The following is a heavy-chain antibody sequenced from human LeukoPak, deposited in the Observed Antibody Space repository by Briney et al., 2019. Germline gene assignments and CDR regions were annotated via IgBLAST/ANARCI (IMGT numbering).Heavy chain of an antibody. D-gene: IGHD6-19*01. V-gene: IGHV4-34*01. CDR3: AGERGEEYSSGWYKRNYFDN. J-gene: IGHJ4*02. CDR2: GDYSGGT. Sequence: AETLRLTCAVYGCTLRSFYLNWVRQAPGKGPEWIGRGDYSGGTKYNPSLESRLTISIDTSKNQFSLKLTSVTGADTAVYYCAGERGEEYSSGWYKRNYFDNWGQGIRVTVSS. CDR1: GCTLRSFY.